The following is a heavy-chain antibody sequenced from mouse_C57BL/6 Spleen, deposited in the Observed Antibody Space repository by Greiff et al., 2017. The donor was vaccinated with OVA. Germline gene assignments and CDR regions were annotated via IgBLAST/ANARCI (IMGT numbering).Heavy chain of an antibody. CDR1: GFTFSNYW. CDR3: TAPGLLADY. Sequence: EVMLVESGGGLVQPGGSMKLSCVASGFTFSNYWMNWVRQSPEKGLEWVAQIRLKSDNYATHYAESVKGRFTISRDDSKSSVYLQMNNLRAEDTGIYYCTAPGLLADYWGQGTTLTVSS. D-gene: IGHD2-3*01. J-gene: IGHJ2*01. CDR2: IRLKSDNYAT. V-gene: IGHV6-3*01.